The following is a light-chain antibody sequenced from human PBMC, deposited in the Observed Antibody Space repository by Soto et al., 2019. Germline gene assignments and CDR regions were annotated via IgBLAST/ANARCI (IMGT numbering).Light chain of an antibody. CDR1: QSVRSK. V-gene: IGKV3-20*01. J-gene: IGKJ1*01. CDR3: QQCATPPLT. Sequence: EIVVTQSPATLSVSPGERATLSCRASQSVRSKLAWYQHKPGQAPRLLIDDASNRATGIPDRFSGSGSGTDFTLTISSLEPEDSAVYYCQQCATPPLTFGQGTKVEIK. CDR2: DAS.